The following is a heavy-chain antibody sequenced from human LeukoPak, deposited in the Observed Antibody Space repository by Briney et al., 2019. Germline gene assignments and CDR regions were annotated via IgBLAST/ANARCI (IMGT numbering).Heavy chain of an antibody. J-gene: IGHJ4*02. CDR3: ARDMSSGWYSNFDY. CDR1: GFTFSSYW. V-gene: IGHV3-48*04. CDR2: ISSSGSTI. D-gene: IGHD6-19*01. Sequence: GGSLRLSCAASGFTFSSYWMNWVRQAPGKGLEWVSYISSSGSTIYYADSVEGRFTISRDNAKNSLYLQMNSLRVEDTAVYYCARDMSSGWYSNFDYWGQGTLVTVSS.